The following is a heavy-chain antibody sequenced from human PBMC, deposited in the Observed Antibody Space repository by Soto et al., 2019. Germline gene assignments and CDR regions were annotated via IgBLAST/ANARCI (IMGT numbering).Heavy chain of an antibody. Sequence: ASVKVSCKASGGTFSSYAISWVGQAPGQGLEWMGGIIPIFGTANYAQKFQGRVTITADKSTSTAYMELSSLRSEDTAVYYCARSLQHPYYYYYGMDVWGQGTTVTVSS. V-gene: IGHV1-69*06. CDR2: IIPIFGTA. CDR3: ARSLQHPYYYYYGMDV. D-gene: IGHD1-1*01. CDR1: GGTFSSYA. J-gene: IGHJ6*02.